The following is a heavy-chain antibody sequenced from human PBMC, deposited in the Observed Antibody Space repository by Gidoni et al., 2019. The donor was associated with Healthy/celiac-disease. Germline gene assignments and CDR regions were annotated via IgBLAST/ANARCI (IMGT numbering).Heavy chain of an antibody. D-gene: IGHD4-4*01. CDR1: GGSISSGDYY. CDR2: IYYSGST. CDR3: ASGTVTKLHYFDY. Sequence: QVQLQESGPGLVTPSQTLSLTCTFSGGSISSGDYYWSWIRQPPGKGLEWIGYIYYSGSTYYNPSRKSRVTISVDTSKNQFSLKLSSVTAADTAVYYCASGTVTKLHYFDYWGQGTLVTVSS. J-gene: IGHJ4*02. V-gene: IGHV4-30-4*01.